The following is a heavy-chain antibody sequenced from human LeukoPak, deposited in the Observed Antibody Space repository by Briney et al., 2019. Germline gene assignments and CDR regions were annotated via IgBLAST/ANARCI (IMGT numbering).Heavy chain of an antibody. J-gene: IGHJ3*02. Sequence: PGGSLRLSCAASGFTFSSYGMHWVRQAPGKGLEWVAVIWYDGSNKYYADSVKGRFTISRDNSKNTLYLQMNSLRAEDTAVYYCARGSWTPFGDAFDIWGQGTMVTVSS. D-gene: IGHD3-10*01. CDR2: IWYDGSNK. CDR1: GFTFSSYG. CDR3: ARGSWTPFGDAFDI. V-gene: IGHV3-33*01.